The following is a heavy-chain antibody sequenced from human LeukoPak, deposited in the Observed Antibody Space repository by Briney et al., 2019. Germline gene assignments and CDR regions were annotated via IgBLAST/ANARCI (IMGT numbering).Heavy chain of an antibody. Sequence: GGSLRLSCAASGFTFSTYAMSWVRQAPGKGLEWVSDVSGGGASTYYADSVKGRFTISRDNSKSTLYLQMDSLRAEDTAVYYCARDRSSGWYLTPGFDPWGQGTLVTVSS. CDR3: ARDRSSGWYLTPGFDP. J-gene: IGHJ5*02. CDR1: GFTFSTYA. CDR2: VSGGGAST. D-gene: IGHD6-19*01. V-gene: IGHV3-23*01.